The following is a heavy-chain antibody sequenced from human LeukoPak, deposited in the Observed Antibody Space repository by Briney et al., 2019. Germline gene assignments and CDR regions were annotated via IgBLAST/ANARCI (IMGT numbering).Heavy chain of an antibody. CDR3: TREGDNSTPDY. CDR2: ISPNGRSI. V-gene: IGHV3-48*03. D-gene: IGHD2/OR15-2a*01. CDR1: GFTFSTYE. J-gene: IGHJ4*02. Sequence: PGGSLRLSCAASGFTFSTYEMNWVRQAPGKGLEWVSYISPNGRSINYADSVKGRFTISRDNAKNSLYLQMNSLRAEDTAIHYCTREGDNSTPDYWGEGTLVTVSS.